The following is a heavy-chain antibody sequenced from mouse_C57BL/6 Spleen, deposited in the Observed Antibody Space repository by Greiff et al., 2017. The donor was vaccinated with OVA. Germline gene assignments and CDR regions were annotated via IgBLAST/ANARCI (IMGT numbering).Heavy chain of an antibody. CDR3: AREGGDYYGSSCFAY. Sequence: EVQRVESGGGLVKPGGSLKLSCAASGFTFSSYAMSWVRQTPEKRLEWVATISDGGSYTYYPDNVKGRFTISRDNAKNNLYLQMSHLKSEDTAMYYCAREGGDYYGSSCFAYWGQGTLVTVSA. V-gene: IGHV5-4*01. J-gene: IGHJ3*01. CDR2: ISDGGSYT. CDR1: GFTFSSYA. D-gene: IGHD1-1*01.